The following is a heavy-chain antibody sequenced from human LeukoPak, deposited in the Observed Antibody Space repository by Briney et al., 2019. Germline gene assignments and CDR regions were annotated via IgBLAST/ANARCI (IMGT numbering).Heavy chain of an antibody. D-gene: IGHD5-18*01. CDR2: ISGSGGST. CDR1: GFTFSTYA. Sequence: PGGSLRLSCAASGFTFSTYAMSWVRQAPGKGLEWVSAISGSGGSTYYADSVKGRFTVSRDNSKNTLYLQMNSLRAEDTAVYYCAKVEREGSYGTFDYWGQGTLVTVSS. CDR3: AKVEREGSYGTFDY. J-gene: IGHJ4*02. V-gene: IGHV3-23*01.